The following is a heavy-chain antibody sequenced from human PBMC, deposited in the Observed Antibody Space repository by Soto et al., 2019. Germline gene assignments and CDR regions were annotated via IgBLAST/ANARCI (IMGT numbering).Heavy chain of an antibody. Sequence: ESLSLACPVYGASAGDYYCAWIRHPPGKGLEWIGEINHSGSTNYNTSLKSRVTISVDTSKKQFSLRLSSVTAADTAVFYCARRGTLFGVDSNWFDPWGQGTLVTVSS. CDR2: INHSGST. D-gene: IGHD3-3*01. J-gene: IGHJ5*02. CDR1: GASAGDYY. CDR3: ARRGTLFGVDSNWFDP. V-gene: IGHV4-34*01.